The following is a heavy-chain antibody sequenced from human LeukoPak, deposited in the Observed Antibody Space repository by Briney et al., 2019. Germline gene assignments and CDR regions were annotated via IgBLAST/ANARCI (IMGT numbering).Heavy chain of an antibody. CDR3: AGTITMIVVVTENDAFDI. V-gene: IGHV1-18*01. D-gene: IGHD3-22*01. J-gene: IGHJ3*02. CDR1: GYTFTSYG. CDR2: ISGYNGNT. Sequence: GASVKVSCKASGYTFTSYGLSWVRQAPGQGLEWMGWISGYNGNTNYAQNFQGKVTMTTDTSTTTAYMELRSLRSDDTAVYYCAGTITMIVVVTENDAFDIWGQGTMVTVSS.